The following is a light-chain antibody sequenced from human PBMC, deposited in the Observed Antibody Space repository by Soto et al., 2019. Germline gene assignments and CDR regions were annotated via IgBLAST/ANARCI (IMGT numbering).Light chain of an antibody. V-gene: IGKV3-20*01. CDR1: QTINSNY. CDR3: QHYGWTSWT. CDR2: GAS. Sequence: ETVLTQSPGTLSLSPGERATLSCRASQTINSNYLAWYQQRPGQAPRLLIYGASSRATGIPDRFSGSGSGTDFTLSISRLDPEDFAVYYCQHYGWTSWTFGQGTKVDIK. J-gene: IGKJ1*01.